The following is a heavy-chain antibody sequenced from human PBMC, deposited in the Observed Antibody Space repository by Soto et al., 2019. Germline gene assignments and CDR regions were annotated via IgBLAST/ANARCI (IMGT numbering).Heavy chain of an antibody. Sequence: SETLSLTCNMSGDSYSISTYSWSWIRQPPGKALQWIGFIYQSGVTSYNPSLASRVSISLDRSNNQCSLKLKSVTAADTAVYFCAGMPYTSGLRFDPWGPGTLVTV. CDR3: AGMPYTSGLRFDP. CDR2: IYQSGVT. CDR1: GDSYSISTYS. V-gene: IGHV4-30-2*01. D-gene: IGHD6-19*01. J-gene: IGHJ5*02.